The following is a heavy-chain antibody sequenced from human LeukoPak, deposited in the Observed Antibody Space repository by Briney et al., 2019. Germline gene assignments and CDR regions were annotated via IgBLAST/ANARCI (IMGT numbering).Heavy chain of an antibody. CDR3: ARGRPHGNDY. CDR2: IASDGSST. D-gene: IGHD4-23*01. CDR1: GFTFSSYW. J-gene: IGHJ4*02. V-gene: IGHV3-74*01. Sequence: GGSLRLSCAASGFTFSSYWMNWVRQAPGKGLVWVSRIASDGSSTTYADSVKGRFSISRDNAKNTLYLQMDSLRVEDTAVYYCARGRPHGNDYWGQGTLVTVSS.